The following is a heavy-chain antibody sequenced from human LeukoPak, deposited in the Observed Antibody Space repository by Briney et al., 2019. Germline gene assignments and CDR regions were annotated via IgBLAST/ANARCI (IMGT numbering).Heavy chain of an antibody. CDR1: GDPNSSYY. V-gene: IGHV4-59*01. Sequence: SETLSLTCPVCGDPNSSYYWSWIRQPPAKLLERVGYIYYSGSTYYNPSLKCRVTISVDTYNNQFSLKLSSVTAANSAVYYCARDLRRDGYNRMYYMDVWGKGTTVTISS. CDR2: IYYSGST. CDR3: ARDLRRDGYNRMYYMDV. J-gene: IGHJ6*03. D-gene: IGHD5-24*01.